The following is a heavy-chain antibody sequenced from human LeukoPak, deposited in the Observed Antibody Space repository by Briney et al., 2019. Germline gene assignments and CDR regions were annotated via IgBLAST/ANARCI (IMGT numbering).Heavy chain of an antibody. Sequence: GESLMISCKGSGYSFTSYWIGWVRQMPGKGLEWMGIIYPSDSDTRYSPSFQGQVTMSVDKSISTAYLQWSSLRASDTAMYYCARSPTTVLNYHYYMDVWGKGTTVTVSS. CDR1: GYSFTSYW. V-gene: IGHV5-51*01. CDR2: IYPSDSDT. CDR3: ARSPTTVLNYHYYMDV. J-gene: IGHJ6*03. D-gene: IGHD4-11*01.